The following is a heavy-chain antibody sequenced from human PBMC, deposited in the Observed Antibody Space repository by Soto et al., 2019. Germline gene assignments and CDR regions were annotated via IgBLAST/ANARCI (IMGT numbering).Heavy chain of an antibody. CDR3: AGGRIGTRRDC. CDR1: GGSISSGGYS. Sequence: QLQLQESGSGLVKPSQTLSLTCAVSGGSISSGGYSWSWIRQPPGKGLEWIGYIYHSGSTYYNPSLTXRXTXSXXRAKNQFSLKLSSVTAADTAVYYCAGGRIGTRRDCWGQGTLVTVSS. J-gene: IGHJ4*02. CDR2: IYHSGST. V-gene: IGHV4-30-2*01. D-gene: IGHD2-2*01.